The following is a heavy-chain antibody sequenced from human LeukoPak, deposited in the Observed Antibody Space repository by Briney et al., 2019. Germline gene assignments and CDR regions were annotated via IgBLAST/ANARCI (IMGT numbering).Heavy chain of an antibody. D-gene: IGHD4-23*01. V-gene: IGHV4-38-2*02. CDR3: ARSSGGQGAFDY. CDR2: IYHSGST. J-gene: IGHJ4*02. CDR1: GYSISSGYY. Sequence: PSETLSLTCTVSGYSISSGYYWGGIRQPPGKGLEWIGSIYHSGSTYYNPSLKSRVTTSVDTSKNQFSLKLSSVTAADTAVYYCARSSGGQGAFDYWGQGTLVTVSS.